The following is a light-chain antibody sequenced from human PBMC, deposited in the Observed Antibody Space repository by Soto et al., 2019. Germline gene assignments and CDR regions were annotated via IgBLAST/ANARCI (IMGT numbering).Light chain of an antibody. J-gene: IGLJ2*01. V-gene: IGLV2-8*01. CDR2: EVS. CDR1: SSDVGGYNY. Sequence: QSVLTQPPSASGSPGQSVTISCTGTSSDVGGYNYVSWYQQHPGKAPKLMIYEVSKRPSGVPDRFSGSKSGNTASLPVSGVQAEDEAADYCSSYDGSNKLVFGGGTKLTVL. CDR3: SSYDGSNKLV.